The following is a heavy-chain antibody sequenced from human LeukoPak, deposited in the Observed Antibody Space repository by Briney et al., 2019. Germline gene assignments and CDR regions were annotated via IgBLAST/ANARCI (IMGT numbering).Heavy chain of an antibody. CDR1: GGSFSGYY. CDR3: ARANYGMDV. Sequence: SETLSLTCAVYGGSFSGYYWSWIRQPPGKGLEWIGEINHSGSTNYNPSLKSRVTISVDTPKNQFSLKLSSVTAADTAVYYCARANYGMDVWGQGTTVTVSS. CDR2: INHSGST. J-gene: IGHJ6*02. V-gene: IGHV4-34*01.